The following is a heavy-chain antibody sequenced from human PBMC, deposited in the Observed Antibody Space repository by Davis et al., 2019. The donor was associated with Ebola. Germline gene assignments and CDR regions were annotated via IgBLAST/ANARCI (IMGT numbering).Heavy chain of an antibody. CDR1: GGSFSDYY. J-gene: IGHJ5*02. Sequence: PSETLSLTCAVYGGSFSDYYWSWIRQSPGKGLEWIGEINHSGKTKYNPSLKSRVTISIDTSKIQFSLKLTSVTAADTAVYYCARETEHYDSSGYSRLFDPWGQGTLVTVSS. D-gene: IGHD3-22*01. V-gene: IGHV4-34*01. CDR2: INHSGKT. CDR3: ARETEHYDSSGYSRLFDP.